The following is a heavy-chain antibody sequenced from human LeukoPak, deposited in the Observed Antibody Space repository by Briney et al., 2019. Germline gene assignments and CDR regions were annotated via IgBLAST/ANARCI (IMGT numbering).Heavy chain of an antibody. J-gene: IGHJ4*02. CDR3: AQFGDKYVFDY. V-gene: IGHV3-7*03. Sequence: GGALRLSCAASGFTFCSYLMRWGRPAPGEGLGWGGNIKQDGSEKYYVDSVKGRFTISRDNSKNTLYLQMNSLRAEDTVVYYCAQFGDKYVFDYWGQGTVVTVSS. CDR2: IKQDGSEK. CDR1: GFTFCSYL. D-gene: IGHD3-10*01.